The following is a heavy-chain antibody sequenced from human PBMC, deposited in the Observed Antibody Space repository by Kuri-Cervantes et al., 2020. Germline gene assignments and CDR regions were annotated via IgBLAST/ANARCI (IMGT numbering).Heavy chain of an antibody. J-gene: IGHJ4*02. CDR1: RFTFSTHN. D-gene: IGHD6-6*01. Sequence: GGSLTLSCTASRFTFSTHNMNWVRQAPGKGLEWVSSISSSGGYIYYAHSVKGRFIISRDSAKNSLYLQMNSLRAEDTAVYYCAKDVEQLVETYYFDYWGQGTLVTVSS. CDR3: AKDVEQLVETYYFDY. CDR2: ISSSGGYI. V-gene: IGHV3-21*04.